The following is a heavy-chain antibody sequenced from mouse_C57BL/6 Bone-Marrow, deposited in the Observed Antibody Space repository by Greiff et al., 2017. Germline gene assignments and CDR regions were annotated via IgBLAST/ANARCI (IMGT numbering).Heavy chain of an antibody. CDR2: IWRGGST. CDR1: GFSLTSYG. V-gene: IGHV2-5*01. D-gene: IGHD2-2*01. J-gene: IGHJ1*03. CDR3: AKKRGYLEYFDV. Sequence: VQLQQSGPGLVQPSQSLSITCTVSGFSLTSYGVHWVRQSPGKGLEWLGVIWRGGSTDYNEAFMSRLSITKDNSKSQVFFKMNSLQADDTAIYYCAKKRGYLEYFDVWGTGTTVTVSS.